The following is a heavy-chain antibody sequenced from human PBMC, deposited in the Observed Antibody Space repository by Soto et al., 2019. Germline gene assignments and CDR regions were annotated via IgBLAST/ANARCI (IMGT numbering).Heavy chain of an antibody. Sequence: SETLSLTCAVYGGSFSGYYWSWIRQPPGKGLEWIGEINHSGSTNYNPSLKSRVTISVDTSKNQFSLKLSSVNDADTAVYYCARIPAMSWGQGTLVTVSS. CDR2: INHSGST. CDR3: ARIPAMS. CDR1: GGSFSGYY. J-gene: IGHJ4*02. V-gene: IGHV4-34*01.